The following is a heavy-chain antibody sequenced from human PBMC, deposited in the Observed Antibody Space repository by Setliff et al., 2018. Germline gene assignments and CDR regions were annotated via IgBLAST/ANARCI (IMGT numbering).Heavy chain of an antibody. CDR2: FIPILGAT. CDR3: ARELRSPYWHLDS. J-gene: IGHJ5*01. V-gene: IGHV1-69*13. CDR1: GGTFSSSG. Sequence: SVKVSCKSSGGTFSSSGITWVRQAPGQGLQWLGRFIPILGATNYAQNFQGRVTITADESTSTGYMELKSLRSDDTAVYCCARELRSPYWHLDSWGQGTQVTVSS. D-gene: IGHD3-16*01.